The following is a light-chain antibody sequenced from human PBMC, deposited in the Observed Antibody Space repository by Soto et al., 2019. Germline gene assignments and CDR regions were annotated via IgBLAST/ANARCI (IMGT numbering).Light chain of an antibody. Sequence: SLYDKNNITCWASQSLNRWLAWYQQKPGKAPKLLIYDASSLQSGVPSRFSVSGSGTECATSFASVQRNDFATYHRQEYIPLFWVLGQGNQVDIK. V-gene: IGKV1-5*01. J-gene: IGKJ1*01. CDR2: DAS. CDR3: QEYIPLFWV. CDR1: QSLNRW.